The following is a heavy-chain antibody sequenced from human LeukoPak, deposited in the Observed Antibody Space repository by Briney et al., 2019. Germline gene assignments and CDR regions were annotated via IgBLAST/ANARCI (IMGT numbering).Heavy chain of an antibody. D-gene: IGHD3-22*01. Sequence: GESLKISCKGSGYSFTSYWIGWVRQMPGKGLEWMGTIYPGDSDTRYSPSFQGQVTISADKSISTAYLQWSSLKASDTAMYYCARALVGDSSGSYYFDYWGQGTLVTVSS. CDR3: ARALVGDSSGSYYFDY. CDR2: IYPGDSDT. J-gene: IGHJ4*02. V-gene: IGHV5-51*01. CDR1: GYSFTSYW.